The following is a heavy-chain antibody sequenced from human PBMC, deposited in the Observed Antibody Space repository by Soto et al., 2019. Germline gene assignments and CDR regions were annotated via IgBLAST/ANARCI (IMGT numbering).Heavy chain of an antibody. CDR2: IVALLGVT. D-gene: IGHD6-13*01. CDR3: ATASGTMAPFDY. J-gene: IGHJ4*02. Sequence: QVQLVQSGAEVKKPGTSVKVSCTVSGEHFNSYTINWMRQAPGQGPEWMGRIVALLGVTNYAQKFQGRVTISADSSTTTASLELSSLKSEDSAVYYCATASGTMAPFDYWGQGTLITVSS. CDR1: GEHFNSYT. V-gene: IGHV1-69*02.